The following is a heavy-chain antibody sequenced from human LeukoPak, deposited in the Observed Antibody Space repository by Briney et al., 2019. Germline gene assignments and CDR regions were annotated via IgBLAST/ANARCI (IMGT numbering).Heavy chain of an antibody. D-gene: IGHD3-22*01. Sequence: ASVKVSCKASGYTFTSYGISWVRQAPGQGPEWMGWISVYNGNTNYAQKLQGRVTMTTDTSTSTVYMELSSLRSEDTAVYYCARGTSYDSSSHWFDPWGQGTLVTVSS. CDR3: ARGTSYDSSSHWFDP. CDR2: ISVYNGNT. J-gene: IGHJ5*02. V-gene: IGHV1-18*01. CDR1: GYTFTSYG.